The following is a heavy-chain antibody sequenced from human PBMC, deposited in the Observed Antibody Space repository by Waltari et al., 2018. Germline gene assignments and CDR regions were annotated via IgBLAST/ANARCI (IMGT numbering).Heavy chain of an antibody. V-gene: IGHV3-23*01. Sequence: EVQLLVSGGTLVQPGGSLRVSCAASGVIFKCKGFSWVRQGPGKVMEWVSSISGSGGNTYYAESVRGRFTISRDNSKNTVFLQMNSLRVDDTAVYYCARDPLNDYGGWDDYWGQGTLVTVSS. D-gene: IGHD4-17*01. CDR1: GVIFKCKG. CDR2: ISGSGGNT. CDR3: ARDPLNDYGGWDDY. J-gene: IGHJ4*02.